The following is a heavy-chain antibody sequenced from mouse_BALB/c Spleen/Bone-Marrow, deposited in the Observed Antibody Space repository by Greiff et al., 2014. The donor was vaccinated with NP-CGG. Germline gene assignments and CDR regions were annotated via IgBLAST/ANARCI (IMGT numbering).Heavy chain of an antibody. J-gene: IGHJ1*01. V-gene: IGHV1-14*01. CDR3: ARGGYYGTSLYWYFDV. CDR2: INPYNDGT. CDR1: GYTFTNYV. Sequence: VQLQQSGPELVKPGASVKMPCKASGYTFTNYVIHWVKQKPGRGLEWIGYINPYNDGTKYNDKFKGKATLTSDKSSSTAYMEFSSLTSEDSAVYCCARGGYYGTSLYWYFDVWGAGTTVTVSS. D-gene: IGHD1-1*01.